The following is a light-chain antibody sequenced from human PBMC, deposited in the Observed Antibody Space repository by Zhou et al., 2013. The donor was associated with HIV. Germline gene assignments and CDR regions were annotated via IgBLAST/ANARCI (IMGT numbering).Light chain of an antibody. CDR3: QQYDTWPS. J-gene: IGKJ2*01. CDR2: DAS. V-gene: IGKV3-15*01. CDR1: QSVSSN. Sequence: EIVMTQSPATLSVSPGERATLSCRASQSVSSNLAWYQQKPGQAPRLLIYDASTRATGVPARFSGSGSGREFTLTISGLQSEDFALYYCQQYDTWPSFGQGTKLQIK.